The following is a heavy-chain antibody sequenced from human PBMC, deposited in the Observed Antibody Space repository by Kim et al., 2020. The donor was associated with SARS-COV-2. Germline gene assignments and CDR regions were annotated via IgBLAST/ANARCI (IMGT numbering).Heavy chain of an antibody. CDR2: INTNTGNP. Sequence: ASVKVSCKASGYTFTSYAMNWVRQASGQGLEWMGWINTNTGNPTYAQGFTGRFVFSLDTSVSTAYLQISSLKAEDTAVYYCAGMKYYDFWSGYSKSYYYYYYGMDVWGQGTTVTVSS. V-gene: IGHV7-4-1*02. CDR1: GYTFTSYA. J-gene: IGHJ6*02. CDR3: AGMKYYDFWSGYSKSYYYYYYGMDV. D-gene: IGHD3-3*01.